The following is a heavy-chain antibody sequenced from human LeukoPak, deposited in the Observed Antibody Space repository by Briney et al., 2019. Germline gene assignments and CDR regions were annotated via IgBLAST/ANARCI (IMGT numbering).Heavy chain of an antibody. V-gene: IGHV3-7*03. Sequence: GGSLRLSCTASGFIFSGSWMAWIRQAPGKGLEWVAIIKKDGSEKYYVDSMKGRFTISRDNAKNSLFLQMNSLGAEDTAIYYCTTDTWYSAGHWGQGTLVTVSS. J-gene: IGHJ4*02. D-gene: IGHD2-15*01. CDR1: GFIFSGSW. CDR3: TTDTWYSAGH. CDR2: IKKDGSEK.